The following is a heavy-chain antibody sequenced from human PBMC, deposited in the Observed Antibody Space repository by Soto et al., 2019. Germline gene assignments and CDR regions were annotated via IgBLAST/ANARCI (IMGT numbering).Heavy chain of an antibody. D-gene: IGHD6-13*01. CDR2: IYYSGST. V-gene: IGHV4-39*01. CDR3: ARRLGYSSSWYGNWFDP. Sequence: PSETLSLTCTVSGGSISSSSYYWGWIRQPPGKGLEWIGSIYYSGSTYYNPSLKSRVTISVDTSKNQFSLKLSSVTAADTAVYYCARRLGYSSSWYGNWFDPWGQGTLVTVSS. CDR1: GGSISSSSYY. J-gene: IGHJ5*02.